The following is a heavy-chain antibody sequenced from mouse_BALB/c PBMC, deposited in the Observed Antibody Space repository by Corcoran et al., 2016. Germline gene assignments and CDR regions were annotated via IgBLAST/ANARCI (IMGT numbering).Heavy chain of an antibody. CDR2: INTYTGEP. V-gene: IGHV9-3-1*01. J-gene: IGHJ3*01. CDR3: ASDPSWFAY. CDR1: GYTFTNYG. Sequence: QIQLVQSGPELKKPGETVKISCKASGYTFTNYGMNWVKQAPGKGLKWMGWINTYTGEPTYADDFKGRFAFSLETSASTAYLQINNLKNEDTATDFCASDPSWFAYWGQGTLVTVSA.